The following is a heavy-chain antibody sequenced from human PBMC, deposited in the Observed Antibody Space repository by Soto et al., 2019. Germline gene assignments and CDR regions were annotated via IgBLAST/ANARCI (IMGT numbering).Heavy chain of an antibody. CDR2: ISSSGSTI. D-gene: IGHD3-10*01. V-gene: IGHV3-48*03. Sequence: EVQLVESGGGLVQPGGSLRLSCAASGFTFSSYEMNWVRQAPGKGLEWVSYISSSGSTIYYADSVKGRFTISRDNXXXXXYLQMNSLRAEDTAVYYCARDRYYGSGSYLVDYWGQGTLVTVSS. J-gene: IGHJ4*02. CDR3: ARDRYYGSGSYLVDY. CDR1: GFTFSSYE.